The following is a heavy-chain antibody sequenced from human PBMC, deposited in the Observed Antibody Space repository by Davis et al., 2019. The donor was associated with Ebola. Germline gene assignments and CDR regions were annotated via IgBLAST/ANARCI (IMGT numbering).Heavy chain of an antibody. CDR2: MNPNSGNT. CDR3: ARGRTVTGTRGLSWFDP. Sequence: ASVKVSCKASGYTFTSYGISWVRQATGQGLEWMGWMNPNSGNTGYAQKFQGRVTMTRNTSISTAYMELSSLRSEDTAAYYCARGRTVTGTRGLSWFDPWGQGTLVTVSS. J-gene: IGHJ5*02. V-gene: IGHV1-8*02. CDR1: GYTFTSYG. D-gene: IGHD6-19*01.